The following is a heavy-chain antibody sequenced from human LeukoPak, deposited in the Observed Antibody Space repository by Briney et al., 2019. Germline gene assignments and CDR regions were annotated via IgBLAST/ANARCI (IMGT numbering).Heavy chain of an antibody. J-gene: IGHJ6*03. Sequence: PSETLSLTCTVSGGSISSGSYYWSWIRQPAGKGLEWIGRIYTSGSTNYNPSLKSRVTMSVDTSKNQFSLKLSSVTAADTAVYYCARDLGSSGWYHYYYYYMDVWGKGTTVTISS. V-gene: IGHV4-61*02. CDR3: ARDLGSSGWYHYYYYYMDV. CDR2: IYTSGST. CDR1: GGSISSGSYY. D-gene: IGHD6-19*01.